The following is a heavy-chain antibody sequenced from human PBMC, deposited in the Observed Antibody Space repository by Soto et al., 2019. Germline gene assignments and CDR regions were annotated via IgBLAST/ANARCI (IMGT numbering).Heavy chain of an antibody. Sequence: VQLVESGGGVVQPGRSLRLLCEASGFSFSRYGMHWVRQAPGMGLEWVAVISWDGLAQYYADSVKGRFTISRDNSQSTLYLLMNSLRTEDTAIYYCAKETIQVGGPNYFDYCGQGALVTVSS. CDR1: GFSFSRYG. CDR2: ISWDGLAQ. D-gene: IGHD1-1*01. J-gene: IGHJ4*02. V-gene: IGHV3-30*18. CDR3: AKETIQVGGPNYFDY.